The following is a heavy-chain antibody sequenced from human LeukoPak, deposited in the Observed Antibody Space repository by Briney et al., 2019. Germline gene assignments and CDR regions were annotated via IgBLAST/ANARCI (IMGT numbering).Heavy chain of an antibody. CDR2: IIPIFGTA. V-gene: IGHV1-69*13. D-gene: IGHD3-10*01. J-gene: IGHJ6*02. CDR3: ATPVGNMVRGYYYGMDV. CDR1: GGTFSSYA. Sequence: ASVKVSCKASGGTFSSYAISWVRQAPGQGLEWMGGIIPIFGTANYAQKFQGRVTITADESTSTAYMELSSLRSEDTAVYYCATPVGNMVRGYYYGMDVWGQGTTVTVSS.